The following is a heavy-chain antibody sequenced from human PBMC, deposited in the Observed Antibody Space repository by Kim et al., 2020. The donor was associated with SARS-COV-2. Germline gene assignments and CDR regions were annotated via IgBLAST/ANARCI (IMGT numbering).Heavy chain of an antibody. CDR3: TTVSMR. V-gene: IGHV3-15*01. D-gene: IGHD2-2*01. CDR1: GIPFSNAW. J-gene: IGHJ4*02. Sequence: GGSLRLSCAVSGIPFSNAWMNWVRQAPGRGLEWVGRIKSLSDGGTSDYAAPVKGRFTISRDDSKNTLYQQMNSLKSEDAGVYYCTTVSMRWGQGTLGTVS. CDR2: IKSLSDGGTS.